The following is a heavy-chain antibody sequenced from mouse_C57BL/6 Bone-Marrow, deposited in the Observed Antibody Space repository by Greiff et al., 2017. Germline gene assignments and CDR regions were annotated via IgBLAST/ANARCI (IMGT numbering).Heavy chain of an antibody. CDR2: IDPSDSYT. V-gene: IGHV1-50*01. D-gene: IGHD2-5*01. CDR3: ARRDSNYGY. J-gene: IGHJ2*01. CDR1: GYTFTSYW. Sequence: QVHVKQPGAELVKPGASVKLSCKASGYTFTSYWMQWVKQRPGQGLAWIGEIDPSDSYTTYNQKFKGKATLTVDTSSSTAYMQLSSLTSEDSAVYYCARRDSNYGYWGQGTTLTVSS.